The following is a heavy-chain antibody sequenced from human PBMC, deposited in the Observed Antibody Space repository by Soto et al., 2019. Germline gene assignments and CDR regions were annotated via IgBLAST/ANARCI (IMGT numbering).Heavy chain of an antibody. Sequence: QAQVVQSGAEVRKPGSSVKLSCKASEGTFNSYAIAWVRQAPGQGLEWMGGISPYYNTLNYEQKFQDRVTMTADDYTNTVYMELTSLRSDDTAVYLCAIVASRWYPYFFDSWAQGSLVTVSS. J-gene: IGHJ4*02. CDR1: EGTFNSYA. CDR2: ISPYYNTL. V-gene: IGHV1-69*01. D-gene: IGHD6-13*01. CDR3: AIVASRWYPYFFDS.